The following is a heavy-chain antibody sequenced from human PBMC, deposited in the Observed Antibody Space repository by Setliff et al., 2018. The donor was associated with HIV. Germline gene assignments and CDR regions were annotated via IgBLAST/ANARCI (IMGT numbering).Heavy chain of an antibody. CDR1: GGSISSHY. J-gene: IGHJ6*03. Sequence: SETLSLTCTVSGGSISSHYWSWIRQPPGKGLEWIGYIYYSVSTKYNPSLKSRVSMSIVTSKNQFSLKMSSVTAADTAVYYCARGVVDYDFWSGSGDYYYMDVWGKGTTVTVSS. D-gene: IGHD3-3*01. V-gene: IGHV4-59*11. CDR3: ARGVVDYDFWSGSGDYYYMDV. CDR2: IYYSVST.